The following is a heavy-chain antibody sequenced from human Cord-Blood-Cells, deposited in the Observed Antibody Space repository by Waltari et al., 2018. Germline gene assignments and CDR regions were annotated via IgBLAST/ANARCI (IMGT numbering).Heavy chain of an antibody. D-gene: IGHD7-27*01. Sequence: QVQLVQSGAEVKKPGASVKVSCKASGYTFTGYYMHWVRQAPGQGLEWMGWINPNSGGTNYAKKFQGRVTMTRDTSISTAYMELSRLRSDDTAVYYCAREGDWGFSSYHYWGQGTLVTVSS. CDR3: AREGDWGFSSYHY. CDR1: GYTFTGYY. CDR2: INPNSGGT. J-gene: IGHJ4*02. V-gene: IGHV1-2*02.